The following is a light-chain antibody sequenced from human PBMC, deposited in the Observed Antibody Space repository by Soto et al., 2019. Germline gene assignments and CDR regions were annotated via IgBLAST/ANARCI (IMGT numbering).Light chain of an antibody. CDR1: QSVSSY. CDR2: DAS. Sequence: EIVLTQSPATLSLSPGERATLSCRASQSVSSYLAWYQQKPGQAPRLLIYDASNRATGIPARFSGSGSGTDFTLTISSLEPEDFAVYYCQLRSNWPGVTFGPGTKVDIK. J-gene: IGKJ3*01. CDR3: QLRSNWPGVT. V-gene: IGKV3-11*01.